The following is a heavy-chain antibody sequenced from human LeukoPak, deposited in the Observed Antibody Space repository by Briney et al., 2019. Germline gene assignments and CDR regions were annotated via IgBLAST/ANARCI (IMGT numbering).Heavy chain of an antibody. Sequence: SETLSLTCTVSGGSINNYYWSWIRQPPGKGLEWIGYIYYSGSTNYNPSLKSRVTISVDTSRNQFSLKLSSVTAADTAVYYWARGAYMAAAQYAYWGQGTLVTVSS. J-gene: IGHJ4*02. V-gene: IGHV4-59*01. CDR1: GGSINNYY. CDR2: IYYSGST. CDR3: ARGAYMAAAQYAY. D-gene: IGHD6-13*01.